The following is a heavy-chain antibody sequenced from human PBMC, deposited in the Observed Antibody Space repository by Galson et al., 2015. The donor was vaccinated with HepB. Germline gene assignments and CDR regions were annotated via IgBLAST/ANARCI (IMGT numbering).Heavy chain of an antibody. V-gene: IGHV3-48*02. D-gene: IGHD3-10*01. Sequence: SLRLSCAASGSTFSRYSMNWVRQAPGKGLEWVSYISSSSSTIYYADSVKGRFTISRDNAKNSLYLQMNSLRDEDTAVYYCARRSDYGSGSYFGYYYGMDVWGQGTTVTVSS. CDR2: ISSSSSTI. CDR3: ARRSDYGSGSYFGYYYGMDV. CDR1: GSTFSRYS. J-gene: IGHJ6*02.